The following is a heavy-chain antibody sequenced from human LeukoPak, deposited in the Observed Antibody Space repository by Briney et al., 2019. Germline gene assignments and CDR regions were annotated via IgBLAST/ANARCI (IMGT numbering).Heavy chain of an antibody. V-gene: IGHV3-23*01. J-gene: IGHJ4*02. CDR3: AKDGGLWVSAHWGDS. Sequence: GGSLRLSCAASGFTFSSYTMSWDRQAPGKGLEWVSTITTSDGNTYYADSVKGRFTVSRDNSKNTLFLQMNSLRAEDTAVYYCAKDGGLWVSAHWGDSWGRGTLVTVSS. D-gene: IGHD7-27*01. CDR2: ITTSDGNT. CDR1: GFTFSSYT.